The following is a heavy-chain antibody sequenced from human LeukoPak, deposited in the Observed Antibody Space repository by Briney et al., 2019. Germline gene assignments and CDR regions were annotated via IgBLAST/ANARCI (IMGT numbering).Heavy chain of an antibody. D-gene: IGHD3-10*01. Sequence: PGGSLRLSCAASGFTFSDYYMSWIRQAPGKGLEWISYISSSGSTIYYADSVKGRFTISRDNAKNSLYLQMNSLRAEDTAVYYCARDYDYYGSGSYWNYWGQGTLVTVSS. J-gene: IGHJ4*02. CDR2: ISSSGSTI. V-gene: IGHV3-11*01. CDR3: ARDYDYYGSGSYWNY. CDR1: GFTFSDYY.